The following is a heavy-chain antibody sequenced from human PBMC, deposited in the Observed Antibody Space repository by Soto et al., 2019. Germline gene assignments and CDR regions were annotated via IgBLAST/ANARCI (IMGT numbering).Heavy chain of an antibody. CDR1: GGTFSSYA. CDR3: ARGSLLWFGGGARSGMDV. Sequence: QVQLVQSGAEVKKPGSSVKVSCKASGGTFSSYAISWVRQAPGQGLEWMGGIIPIFGTANYAQTFQGRVTITADKSTSTAYMELSSLRSEDTAVYYCARGSLLWFGGGARSGMDVWGQGTTVTVSS. D-gene: IGHD3-10*01. J-gene: IGHJ6*02. V-gene: IGHV1-69*06. CDR2: IIPIFGTA.